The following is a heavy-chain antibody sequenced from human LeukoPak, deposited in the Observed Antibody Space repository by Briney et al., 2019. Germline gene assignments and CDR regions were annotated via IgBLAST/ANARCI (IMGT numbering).Heavy chain of an antibody. CDR3: ARYHTALNY. CDR1: GFTVSSNF. Sequence: GGSLRLSCAASGFTVSSNFMSWVRQAPGKGLEWVSVIYSGGSTYYADSVKGRFTISRDNSKNTLYLQMNNVRVEDTAVYFCARYHTALNYWGQGTLVTASS. CDR2: IYSGGST. D-gene: IGHD5-18*01. J-gene: IGHJ4*02. V-gene: IGHV3-53*01.